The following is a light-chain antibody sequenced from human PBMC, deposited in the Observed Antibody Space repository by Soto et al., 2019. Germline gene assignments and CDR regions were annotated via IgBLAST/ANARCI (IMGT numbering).Light chain of an antibody. J-gene: IGLJ1*01. Sequence: QSVLTQPPSVSGAPGQRVTISCTGSSSNIGAGYDVHWYQQLPGTAPKLLIYDNNNRPSGVPDRFSGAKSGTSASLAITGLQAEDEADYYCQSSVSSLSGLYVFGTGTKVTVL. V-gene: IGLV1-40*01. CDR3: QSSVSSLSGLYV. CDR2: DNN. CDR1: SSNIGAGYD.